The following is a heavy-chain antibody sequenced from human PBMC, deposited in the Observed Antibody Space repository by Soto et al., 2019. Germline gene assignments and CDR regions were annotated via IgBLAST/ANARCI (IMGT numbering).Heavy chain of an antibody. V-gene: IGHV3-30*18. Sequence: QVQLVESGGGVVQPGRSLRLSCAASGFTFSSYGMHWVRQAPGKGLEWVAVISYDGSNKYYADSVKGRFTISRDNSKNPLYLQMNSLRAEDTAVYYCAKDVGWLRGYFDYWGQGTLVTVSS. CDR1: GFTFSSYG. CDR2: ISYDGSNK. J-gene: IGHJ4*02. D-gene: IGHD5-12*01. CDR3: AKDVGWLRGYFDY.